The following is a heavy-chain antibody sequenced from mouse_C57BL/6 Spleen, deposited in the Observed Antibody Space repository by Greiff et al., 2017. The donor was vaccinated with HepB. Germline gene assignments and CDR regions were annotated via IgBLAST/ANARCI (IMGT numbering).Heavy chain of an antibody. CDR1: GYAFSSSW. Sequence: VQLQQSGPELVKPGASVKISCKASGYAFSSSWMNWVKQRPGKGLEWIGRIYPGDGDTNYNGKFKGKATLTADKSSSTAYMQLSSLTSEDSAVYFCASVYGSSYFDYWGQGTTLTVSS. J-gene: IGHJ2*01. D-gene: IGHD1-1*01. CDR2: IYPGDGDT. V-gene: IGHV1-82*01. CDR3: ASVYGSSYFDY.